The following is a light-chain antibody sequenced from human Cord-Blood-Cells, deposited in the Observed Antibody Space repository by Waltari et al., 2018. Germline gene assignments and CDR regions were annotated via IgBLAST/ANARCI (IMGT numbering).Light chain of an antibody. CDR1: QSISSW. J-gene: IGKJ1*01. V-gene: IGKV1-5*03. CDR3: QQYNSYTWT. CDR2: KAS. Sequence: DIQMTQSPSTLSASVGDRVTITCRASQSISSWLAWYQQKPGKAPKLLIYKASSLESGVASRFSGSGSGTEFTRTISSLQPDDFATYYCQQYNSYTWTFGQGTKVEIK.